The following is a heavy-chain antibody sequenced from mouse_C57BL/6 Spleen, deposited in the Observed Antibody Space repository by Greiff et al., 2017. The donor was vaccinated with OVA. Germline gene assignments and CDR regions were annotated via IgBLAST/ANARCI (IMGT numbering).Heavy chain of an antibody. CDR1: GYTFTDYY. CDR3: ARWGSSHYYAMDY. V-gene: IGHV1-26*01. D-gene: IGHD1-1*01. CDR2: INPNNGGT. Sequence: EVQLQQSGPELVKPGASVKISCKASGYTFTDYYMNWVKQSHGKSLEWIGDINPNNGGTSYNQKFKGKATLTVDKSSSTAYMELRSLTSEDSAVYYCARWGSSHYYAMDYWGQGTSVTVSS. J-gene: IGHJ4*01.